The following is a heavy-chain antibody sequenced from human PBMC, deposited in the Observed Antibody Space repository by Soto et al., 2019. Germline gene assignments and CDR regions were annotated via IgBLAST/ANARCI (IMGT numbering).Heavy chain of an antibody. D-gene: IGHD3-3*01. CDR2: ISGSGGST. CDR3: AKDGGHDFWSGYSASGYYYGMDV. V-gene: IGHV3-23*01. J-gene: IGHJ6*02. Sequence: GSLSRSLAASGFTLSSYAMSWVRQGAGKGLEGDSVISGSGGSTYYADSVKGRFTISRDNSKNTLYLQMNSLRAEDTAVYYCAKDGGHDFWSGYSASGYYYGMDVWGQGTTVTVSS. CDR1: GFTLSSYA.